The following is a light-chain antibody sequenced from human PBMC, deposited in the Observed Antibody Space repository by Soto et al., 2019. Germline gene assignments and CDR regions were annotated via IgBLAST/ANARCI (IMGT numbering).Light chain of an antibody. V-gene: IGLV2-23*02. Sequence: QSALTQPASVSGSPGQSITISCTGTSSDIGIYNLVSWYQQHPGKAPKLIIYEATKRPSGVSNRFSGSKSGNTVSLTVSGLQAEDEADNYCCSSASRTTFMFGGGTKLTVL. J-gene: IGLJ3*02. CDR3: CSSASRTTFM. CDR1: SSDIGIYNL. CDR2: EAT.